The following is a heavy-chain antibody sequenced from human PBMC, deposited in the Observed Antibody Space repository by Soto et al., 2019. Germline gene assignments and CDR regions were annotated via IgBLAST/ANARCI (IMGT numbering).Heavy chain of an antibody. CDR3: ARQPYYGGNRDFDY. D-gene: IGHD4-17*01. V-gene: IGHV4-39*01. CDR2: IYYSGST. CDR1: GGSISSSSHS. Sequence: QLQLQESGPGLVKTSETLSLTCTVSGGSISSSSHSWGWIRQPPGKGLEWIGSIYYSGSTYYNPSLKSGVAISGDRSKNQVALRLSSVTAADTAVYYCARQPYYGGNRDFDYWGQGTLVTVSS. J-gene: IGHJ4*02.